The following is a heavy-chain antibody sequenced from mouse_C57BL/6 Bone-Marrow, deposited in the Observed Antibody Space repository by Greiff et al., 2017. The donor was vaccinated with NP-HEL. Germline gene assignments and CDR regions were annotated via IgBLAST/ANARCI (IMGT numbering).Heavy chain of an antibody. Sequence: EVQLVESGGGLVKPGGSLKLSCAASGFTFSDYGMHWVRQAPEKGLEWVAYISSGSSTIYYAATVKGRFTISRDNAKNTLFLQMTSLRSEDTAMYYCARPGSSYKDWYFDVWGTGTTVTVSS. CDR3: ARPGSSYKDWYFDV. CDR2: ISSGSSTI. J-gene: IGHJ1*03. CDR1: GFTFSDYG. D-gene: IGHD1-1*01. V-gene: IGHV5-17*01.